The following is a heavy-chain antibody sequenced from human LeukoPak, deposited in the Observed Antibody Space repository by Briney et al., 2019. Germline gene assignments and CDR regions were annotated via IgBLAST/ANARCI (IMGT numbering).Heavy chain of an antibody. CDR1: GFTFRSYS. CDR2: ISYDGGNQ. J-gene: IGHJ4*02. Sequence: GRSLRLSCAASGFTFRSYSMHWVRQAPGKGLGWVAVISYDGGNQYYADSVKGRFTISRDNSKNTLYLQMNSLRPEDTAVYYCAKGAVAGTSREFDYWGQGTLVTVSS. V-gene: IGHV3-30*18. CDR3: AKGAVAGTSREFDY. D-gene: IGHD6-19*01.